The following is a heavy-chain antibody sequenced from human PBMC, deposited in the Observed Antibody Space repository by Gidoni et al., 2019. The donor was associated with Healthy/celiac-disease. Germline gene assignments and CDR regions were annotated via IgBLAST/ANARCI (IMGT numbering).Heavy chain of an antibody. CDR2: IYYSGST. V-gene: IGHV4-39*01. CDR1: GGSISSSSYY. D-gene: IGHD3-10*01. Sequence: QLQLQESGPGLVKPSETLSLTCTVPGGSISSSSYYWGWIRQPPGKGLEWIGSIYYSGSTYYNPSLKSRVTISVDTSKNQFSLKLSSVTAADTAVYYCARPYGSGSFDYWGQGTLVTVSS. J-gene: IGHJ4*02. CDR3: ARPYGSGSFDY.